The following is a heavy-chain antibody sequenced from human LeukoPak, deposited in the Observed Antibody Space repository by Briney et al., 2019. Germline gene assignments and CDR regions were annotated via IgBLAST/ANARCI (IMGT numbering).Heavy chain of an antibody. CDR2: ISGSGANI. CDR1: GLSFSTYW. CDR3: AKHEYCSGGSCYLDY. J-gene: IGHJ4*02. D-gene: IGHD2-15*01. Sequence: GGSLRLSCAASGLSFSTYWMSWVRQAPGKGLEWVSTISGSGANIYYADSVKGRFTVSRENSKNTLYLQVNSLRLEDTAVYYCAKHEYCSGGSCYLDYWGQGTLVTVSS. V-gene: IGHV3-23*01.